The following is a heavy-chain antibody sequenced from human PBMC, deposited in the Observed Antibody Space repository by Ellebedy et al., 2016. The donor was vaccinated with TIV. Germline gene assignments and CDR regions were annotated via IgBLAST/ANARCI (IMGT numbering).Heavy chain of an antibody. CDR3: ARWFGELLYVRWFDP. CDR1: GGSLSSGSSF. CDR2: IYHSGST. D-gene: IGHD3-10*01. Sequence: SETLSLTCIVSGGSLSSGSSFWAWIRQPPGKGLEWIGSIYHSGSTYPNPSLKSRVTISVDTSKNQFSLKLTSVTAADTAVYYCARWFGELLYVRWFDPWGQGTLVTISS. J-gene: IGHJ5*02. V-gene: IGHV4-39*01.